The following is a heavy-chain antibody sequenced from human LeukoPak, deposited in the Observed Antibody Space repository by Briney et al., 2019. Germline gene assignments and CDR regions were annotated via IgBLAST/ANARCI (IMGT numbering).Heavy chain of an antibody. D-gene: IGHD3-10*02. V-gene: IGHV1-2*02. Sequence: APVKVSCKASGYTFTGYHVHWVRQSPGQGLEWMGWINPNSGGTNYAQNFLGRVTMTRDTSISTAYMELSSLRSDDTAVYYCARGEGSALFVIVYWGQETLVTVSS. CDR3: ARGEGSALFVIVY. CDR1: GYTFTGYH. J-gene: IGHJ4*02. CDR2: INPNSGGT.